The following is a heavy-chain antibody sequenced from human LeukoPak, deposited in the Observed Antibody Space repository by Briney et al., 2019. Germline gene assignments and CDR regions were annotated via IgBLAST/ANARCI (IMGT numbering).Heavy chain of an antibody. CDR2: ISDSGGST. V-gene: IGHV3-23*01. D-gene: IGHD2-2*03. CDR1: GFTFSSYA. Sequence: GGSLRLSCAASGFTFSSYAMTWVRQAPGKGLEWVSAISDSGGSTYYADSVKGRFTISRDSSKNTLYLQVNSLRAEDTAVYYCAKGFDEAWILDAFDIGGQGTMVTVSS. CDR3: AKGFDEAWILDAFDI. J-gene: IGHJ3*02.